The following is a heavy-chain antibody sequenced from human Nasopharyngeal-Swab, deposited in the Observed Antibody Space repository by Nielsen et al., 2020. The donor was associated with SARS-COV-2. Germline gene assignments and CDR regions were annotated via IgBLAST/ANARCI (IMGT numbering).Heavy chain of an antibody. J-gene: IGHJ6*03. CDR3: ARESGRVGSYFYYYYYMDV. V-gene: IGHV4-31*02. Sequence: WIRQPPGKGLEWIGYIYYSGSTYYNPSLKSRVTISVDTSKNQFSLKLSSVTAEDTAVYYCARESGRVGSYFYYYYYMDVWGKGTTVTVSS. CDR2: IYYSGST. D-gene: IGHD3-10*01.